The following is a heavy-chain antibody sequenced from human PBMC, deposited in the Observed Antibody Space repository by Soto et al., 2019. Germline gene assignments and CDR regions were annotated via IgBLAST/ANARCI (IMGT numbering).Heavy chain of an antibody. J-gene: IGHJ4*02. Sequence: PSETLSLTCAVSGGSISSPKWWSWVRQSPGKGLEWIGEIDHSGWTNFNPSLKSRVTISVDTSTNQFSLKLISVTAADTAVYYCASTLGGIAGRTDEYWGQGTLVTVSS. D-gene: IGHD6-13*01. CDR2: IDHSGWT. V-gene: IGHV4-4*02. CDR1: GGSISSPKW. CDR3: ASTLGGIAGRTDEY.